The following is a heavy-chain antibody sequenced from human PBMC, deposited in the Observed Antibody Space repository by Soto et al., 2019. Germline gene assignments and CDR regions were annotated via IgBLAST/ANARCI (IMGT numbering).Heavy chain of an antibody. Sequence: QVQLVQSGAEVKNPGSSVKVSCKASGGTFSSYAISWVRQAPGQRLEWMGGIIPIFGTANYAQKFQGRVRITADESTSSAYRELGSLRSEDTAVYYCARSIAAAGIYYYYGMDVWGQGSTVTVS. J-gene: IGHJ6*02. D-gene: IGHD6-13*01. V-gene: IGHV1-69*01. CDR3: ARSIAAAGIYYYYGMDV. CDR2: IIPIFGTA. CDR1: GGTFSSYA.